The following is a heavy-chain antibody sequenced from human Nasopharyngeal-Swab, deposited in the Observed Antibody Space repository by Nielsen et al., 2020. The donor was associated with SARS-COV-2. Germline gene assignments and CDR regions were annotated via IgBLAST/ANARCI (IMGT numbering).Heavy chain of an antibody. D-gene: IGHD2-2*01. CDR1: GYTFTSYA. CDR3: ARSNCSSTSCYAF. CDR2: INTNTGNP. V-gene: IGHV7-4-1*02. Sequence: ASVKVSCKASGYTFTSYAMIWVRQAPGQGLEWMGWINTNTGNPTYAQGFTGRFVFSLDTSVSTAYLQISSLKAEDAAVYYCARSNCSSTSCYAFWGQGTLVTVSS. J-gene: IGHJ4*02.